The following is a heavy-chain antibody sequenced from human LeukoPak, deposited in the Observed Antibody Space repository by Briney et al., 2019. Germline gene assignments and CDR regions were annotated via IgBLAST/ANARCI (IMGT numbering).Heavy chain of an antibody. CDR1: GFTFDDYA. D-gene: IGHD2-2*01. CDR3: AKGRLIVVVPAALDY. V-gene: IGHV3-9*01. CDR2: ISWNSGSI. Sequence: PGGSLRLSCAASGFTFDDYAMQWVRQAPGKGLEGGSGISWNSGSIGYADSVKGRFTISRDNAKNSLYLQMYSLRAEDTALYYCAKGRLIVVVPAALDYWGQGTLVTVSS. J-gene: IGHJ4*02.